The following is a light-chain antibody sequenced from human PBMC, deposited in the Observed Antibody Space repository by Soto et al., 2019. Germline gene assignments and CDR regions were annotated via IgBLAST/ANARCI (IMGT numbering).Light chain of an antibody. J-gene: IGKJ1*01. CDR2: GAS. CDR3: QQYNNWPRT. V-gene: IGKV3-15*01. Sequence: EIVLTQSPGTLSLSPGERATLSCRASQSVGSDLAWYQQKPGQAPRLLIYGASTRATGISARISGSGSGTEFTLTISSLQSEDFAIYYCQQYNNWPRTFGQGTKVDIK. CDR1: QSVGSD.